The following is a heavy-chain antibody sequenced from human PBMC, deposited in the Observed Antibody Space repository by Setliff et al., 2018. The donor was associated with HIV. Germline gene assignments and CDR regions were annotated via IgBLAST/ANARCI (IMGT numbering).Heavy chain of an antibody. CDR1: GYSISSGYY. CDR3: ARLGYSYGTRALDY. Sequence: SETLSLTCAVSGYSISSGYYWGWIRQPPGKGLEWIGSIYHSGSTYYNLSLKSRVTISVDTAKKQLSLKLRSVTAADTAVYYCARLGYSYGTRALDYWGHGTLVTVSS. J-gene: IGHJ4*01. CDR2: IYHSGST. V-gene: IGHV4-38-2*01. D-gene: IGHD5-18*01.